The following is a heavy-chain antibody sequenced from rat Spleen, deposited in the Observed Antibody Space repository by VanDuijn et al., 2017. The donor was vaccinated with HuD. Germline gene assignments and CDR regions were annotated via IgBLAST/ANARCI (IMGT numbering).Heavy chain of an antibody. V-gene: IGHV5-7*01. Sequence: EVQLVESGGGLVRPGRSLKLSCAASGFTFSDYNMAWVRQAPKKGLEWVATFSYDGGNTYYRDSVKGRFTISRYNTMSTLYLKMDSLRSEDTATYYCARGRVYYGYDYDYFDYWGQGVMVTVSS. D-gene: IGHD1-7*01. CDR1: GFTFSDYN. CDR2: FSYDGGNT. J-gene: IGHJ2*01. CDR3: ARGRVYYGYDYDYFDY.